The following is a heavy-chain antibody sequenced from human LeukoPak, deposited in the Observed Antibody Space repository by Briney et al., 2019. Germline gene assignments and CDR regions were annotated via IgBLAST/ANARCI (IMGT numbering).Heavy chain of an antibody. D-gene: IGHD4-11*01. CDR2: ISGSGSST. J-gene: IGHJ4*02. Sequence: GGSLRLSCAASGFTFSNYAMSWVRQAPGKGLEWVSGISGSGSSTYYADPVKGRFTISRDNSKNTLYLQMNSLRAKDTAVYYCANSPYSKMGFDYWGQGTLVTVSS. CDR3: ANSPYSKMGFDY. CDR1: GFTFSNYA. V-gene: IGHV3-23*01.